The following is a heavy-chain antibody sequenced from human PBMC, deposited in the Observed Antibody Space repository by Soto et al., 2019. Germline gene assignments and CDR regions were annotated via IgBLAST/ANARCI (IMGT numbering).Heavy chain of an antibody. V-gene: IGHV4-39*01. CDR3: ARTRGDSSGYYRISDAFDI. CDR1: GGSISSSSYY. CDR2: IYYSGST. J-gene: IGHJ3*02. Sequence: QLQLQESGPGLVKPSETLSLTCTVSGGSISSSSYYWGWIRQPPGKGLEWIGGIYYSGSTYYNPFRKSRVTISVDTSKNQFSLKLSSVPAADTAVYYCARTRGDSSGYYRISDAFDIWGQGTMVTVSS. D-gene: IGHD3-22*01.